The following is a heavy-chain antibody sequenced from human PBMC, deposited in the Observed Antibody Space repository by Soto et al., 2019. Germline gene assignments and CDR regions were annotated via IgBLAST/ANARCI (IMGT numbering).Heavy chain of an antibody. CDR3: ARDLMDAVPPADDLFDP. CDR1: RFTVGSSY. V-gene: IGHV3-53*01. Sequence: EVQLVESGGGLIHPGGSLRLSCAGSRFTVGSSYVSWVRQAPGKGLEWVSVIYTGDTTHYADSVKGRFTISRDNSKNTLYLQMNSLRVEDTAVYYCARDLMDAVPPADDLFDPWGQGILVTVSS. J-gene: IGHJ5*02. CDR2: IYTGDTT. D-gene: IGHD2-2*01.